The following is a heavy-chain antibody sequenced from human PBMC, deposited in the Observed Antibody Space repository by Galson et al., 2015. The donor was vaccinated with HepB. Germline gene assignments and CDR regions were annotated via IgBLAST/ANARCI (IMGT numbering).Heavy chain of an antibody. V-gene: IGHV3-48*01. CDR3: AREPYYDFWSGYYNGDTYYYYGMDV. D-gene: IGHD3-3*01. CDR2: ISSSSSTI. Sequence: SLSLSCAASGFTFSSYSMNWVRQAPGKGLEWVSYISSSSSTIYYADSVKGRFTISRDNAKNSLYLQMNSLRAEDTAVYYCAREPYYDFWSGYYNGDTYYYYGMDVWGQGTTVTVSS. J-gene: IGHJ6*02. CDR1: GFTFSSYS.